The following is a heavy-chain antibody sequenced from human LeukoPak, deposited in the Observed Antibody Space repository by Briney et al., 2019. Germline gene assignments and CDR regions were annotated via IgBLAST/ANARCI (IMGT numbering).Heavy chain of an antibody. CDR2: IYYSGST. Sequence: SETLSLTCTVSGGSISSSSYYWGWIRQPPGKGLEWIGSIYYSGSTYYNPSLKSRVTISVDTSKNQFSLKLSSVTAADTAVYYCARPIVVVPLRAFDIWGQGTMVIVSS. D-gene: IGHD2-21*01. J-gene: IGHJ3*02. V-gene: IGHV4-39*07. CDR1: GGSISSSSYY. CDR3: ARPIVVVPLRAFDI.